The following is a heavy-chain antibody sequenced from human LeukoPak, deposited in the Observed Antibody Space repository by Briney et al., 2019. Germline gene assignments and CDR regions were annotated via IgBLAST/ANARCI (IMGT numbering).Heavy chain of an antibody. Sequence: SQTLSLTCTVSGGSISSGSYYWSWIRQPAGKGLEWIGRIYTSGSTNYNPSLKSRVAISVDTSKNQFSLKLSSVTAADTAVYYCARLRGVYYFDYWGQGTLVTVSS. J-gene: IGHJ4*02. CDR2: IYTSGST. CDR3: ARLRGVYYFDY. D-gene: IGHD2-8*02. CDR1: GGSISSGSYY. V-gene: IGHV4-61*02.